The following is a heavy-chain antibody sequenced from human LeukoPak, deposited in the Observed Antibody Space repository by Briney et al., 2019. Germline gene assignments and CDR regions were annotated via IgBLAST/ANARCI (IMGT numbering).Heavy chain of an antibody. J-gene: IGHJ4*02. CDR3: ARSTLSRFDY. CDR2: IYTSGST. V-gene: IGHV4-4*07. Sequence: SETLSLTCTVSGGSISSNYWNWIRQPARTGLEWIGRIYTSGSTNYNPSLTRRVTMSADTSKNQFSLNLNSVTAADTAVYYCARSTLSRFDYWGQGTLVTVSS. D-gene: IGHD5/OR15-5a*01. CDR1: GGSISSNY.